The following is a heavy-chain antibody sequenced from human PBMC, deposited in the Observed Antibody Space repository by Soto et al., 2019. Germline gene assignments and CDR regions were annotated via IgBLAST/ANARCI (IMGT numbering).Heavy chain of an antibody. J-gene: IGHJ5*02. Sequence: PSETLSLTCTVSGGSISNYYWSWIRQPPGRGLEWIGHIFYSGSTNYNPALKSRVTISVDTSKSQFSLKLSSVTAADTAVYYCAKDSEYNYGYFGWFDPWGQGTLVTVS. D-gene: IGHD5-18*01. CDR3: AKDSEYNYGYFGWFDP. V-gene: IGHV4-59*01. CDR1: GGSISNYY. CDR2: IFYSGST.